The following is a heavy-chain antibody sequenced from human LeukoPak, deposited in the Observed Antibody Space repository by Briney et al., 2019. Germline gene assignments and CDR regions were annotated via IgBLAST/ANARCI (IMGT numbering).Heavy chain of an antibody. CDR1: GYSISSGYY. V-gene: IGHV4-38-2*02. CDR3: ASRIAAAGYWYFDL. J-gene: IGHJ2*01. D-gene: IGHD6-13*01. Sequence: PSETLSLTCTVPGYSISSGYYWGWIRQPPGKGLEGIGSIYHSGSTYYNPSLKSRVTISVDTSKNQFSLKLSSVTAADTAVYYCASRIAAAGYWYFDLWGRGTLVTVSS. CDR2: IYHSGST.